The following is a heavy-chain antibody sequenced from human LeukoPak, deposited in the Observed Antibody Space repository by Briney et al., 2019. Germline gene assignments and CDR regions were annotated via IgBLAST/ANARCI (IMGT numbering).Heavy chain of an antibody. CDR1: GGSISSYF. J-gene: IGHJ4*02. CDR3: ARHAGVVVYSDY. V-gene: IGHV4-59*08. CDR2: VYYSGST. D-gene: IGHD3-22*01. Sequence: PSETLSLTCTVSGGSISSYFWSWIRQPPGKGLEWIGYVYYSGSTKYHPSLKSRVTISVDKSKKQFYLKLSSVTAADTAVYYCARHAGVVVYSDYWGQGTLVTVSS.